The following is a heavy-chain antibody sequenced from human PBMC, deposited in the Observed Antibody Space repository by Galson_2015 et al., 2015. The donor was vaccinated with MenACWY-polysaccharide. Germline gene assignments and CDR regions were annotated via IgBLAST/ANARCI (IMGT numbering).Heavy chain of an antibody. CDR3: ARIIARKYTFADS. J-gene: IGHJ4*02. V-gene: IGHV1-8*01. D-gene: IGHD2-2*02. CDR1: GYTFTNYD. CDR2: MNPNSGNT. Sequence: SVKVSCKASGYTFTNYDINWVRQATGQGLEWMGWMNPNSGNTGYAQKFQGRVTMTSNSATMTAYMELSGLRSEDTAVYYCARIIARKYTFADSWGQGTLVTVSS.